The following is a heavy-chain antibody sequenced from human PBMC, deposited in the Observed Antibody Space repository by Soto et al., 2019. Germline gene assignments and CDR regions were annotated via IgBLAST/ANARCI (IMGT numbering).Heavy chain of an antibody. V-gene: IGHV4-34*01. D-gene: IGHD3-16*01. Sequence: SETLSLTCAVYGGSFSGYYWSWIRQPPGKGLEWIGEINHSGSTNYNPSLKSRVTISVDTSKNQFSLKLSSVTAADTAVYYCARVWVSSAMGDNWFDSWGQGTLDTVSS. J-gene: IGHJ5*01. CDR3: ARVWVSSAMGDNWFDS. CDR2: INHSGST. CDR1: GGSFSGYY.